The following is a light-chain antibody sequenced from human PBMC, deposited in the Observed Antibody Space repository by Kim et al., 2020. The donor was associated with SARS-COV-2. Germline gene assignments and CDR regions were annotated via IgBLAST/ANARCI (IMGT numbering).Light chain of an antibody. CDR1: QRVSSSY. V-gene: IGKV3-20*01. J-gene: IGKJ3*01. CDR3: QQYGSSPS. CDR2: GAS. Sequence: LSPGERATLSCRASQRVSSSYLAWYQQKPGQAPRLLIYGASSRATGIPDRFSGSGSGTDFTLTISRLEPEDFAVYYCQQYGSSPSFGPGTKVDIK.